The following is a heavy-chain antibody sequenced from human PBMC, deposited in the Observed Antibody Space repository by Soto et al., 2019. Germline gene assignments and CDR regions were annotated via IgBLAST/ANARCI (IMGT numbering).Heavy chain of an antibody. CDR1: GFTFSSHA. CDR2: INSNGGST. Sequence: EVQLVESGGGLIQPGGSLRVSYAASGFTFSSHAMTWVRQARGEGLEWVSAINSNGGSTYYADSVKGRFTISRDNSKNTLYLHMSSLSVEDTAVYHCARVDSPTIRAGMEVWGQGTTVPVSS. V-gene: IGHV3-23*04. J-gene: IGHJ6*02. D-gene: IGHD3-22*01. CDR3: ARVDSPTIRAGMEV.